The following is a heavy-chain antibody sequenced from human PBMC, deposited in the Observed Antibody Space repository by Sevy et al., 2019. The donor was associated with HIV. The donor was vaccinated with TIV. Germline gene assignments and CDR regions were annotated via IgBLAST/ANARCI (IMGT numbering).Heavy chain of an antibody. Sequence: GGSLRLSCAASGFTFSNAWMSWVRQAPGKGLEWVGRIKSKADGGTTDYTAPVKGRFTILRDDSENTLYLQMNSLRDEDTAVYYCARDGYYDFWSGYSYYYYYGMDVWGQGTTVTVSS. CDR1: GFTFSNAW. V-gene: IGHV3-15*01. J-gene: IGHJ6*02. CDR2: IKSKADGGTT. D-gene: IGHD3-3*01. CDR3: ARDGYYDFWSGYSYYYYYGMDV.